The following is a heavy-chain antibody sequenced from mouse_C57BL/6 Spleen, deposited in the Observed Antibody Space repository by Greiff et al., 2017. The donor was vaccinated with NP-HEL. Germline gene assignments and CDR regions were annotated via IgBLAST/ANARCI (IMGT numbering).Heavy chain of an antibody. D-gene: IGHD2-4*01. CDR2: INPSNGGT. V-gene: IGHV1-53*01. J-gene: IGHJ3*01. CDR3: ASHLGGLPAWFAY. Sequence: VQLQQPGTELVKPGASVKLSCKASGYTFTSYWMHWVKQRPGQGLEWIGNINPSNGGTNYNEKFKSKATLTVDKSSSTAYMQLSSLTSEDSAVYYCASHLGGLPAWFAYWGQGTLVTVSA. CDR1: GYTFTSYW.